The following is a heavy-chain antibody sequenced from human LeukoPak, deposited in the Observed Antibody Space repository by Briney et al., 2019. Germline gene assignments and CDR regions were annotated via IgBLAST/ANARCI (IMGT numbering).Heavy chain of an antibody. Sequence: PSETLSLTCAVSGDSIRSDSWWIWVRQAPGKGLEWIGERYHDGRRTYNPSLKSRVSITLDESENQFSLELTSVTAADTAVYFCAREKGHLMEVDVWGQGTTVTVSS. CDR1: GDSIRSDSW. D-gene: IGHD3-3*01. J-gene: IGHJ6*02. CDR3: AREKGHLMEVDV. CDR2: RYHDGRR. V-gene: IGHV4-4*02.